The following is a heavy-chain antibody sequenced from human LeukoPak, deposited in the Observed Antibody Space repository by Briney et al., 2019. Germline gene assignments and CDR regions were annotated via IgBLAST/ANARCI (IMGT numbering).Heavy chain of an antibody. CDR3: ARRSPNYYFDY. V-gene: IGHV3-21*01. CDR2: ISSSTNYI. Sequence: GGSLRLSCAASGFTFSNYNMNWVRQAPGKGPEWVSSISSSTNYIYYADSVKGRFTVSRDNAKNSLYQQMNSLTAEDTAVYYCARRSPNYYFDYWGQGTPVTVSS. J-gene: IGHJ4*02. CDR1: GFTFSNYN.